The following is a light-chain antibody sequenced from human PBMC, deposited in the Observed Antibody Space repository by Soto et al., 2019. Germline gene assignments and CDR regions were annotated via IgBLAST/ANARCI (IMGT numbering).Light chain of an antibody. CDR1: SGYSNYA. J-gene: IGLJ2*01. CDR2: VNSEGSH. V-gene: IGLV4-69*01. CDR3: QTWGTGIHVL. Sequence: QSVLTQSPSASASLGASVKLTCTLSSGYSNYAIAWHQQQPGKGPRYLMKVNSEGSHSKGDGIPDRFSGSSSGTERYLTISSLQSEDEADYYCQTWGTGIHVLFGGGTKVTVL.